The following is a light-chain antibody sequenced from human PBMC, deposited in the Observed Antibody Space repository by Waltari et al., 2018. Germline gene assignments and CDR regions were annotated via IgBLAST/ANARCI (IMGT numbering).Light chain of an antibody. CDR1: QSLLDTSNNKNN. CDR3: QQYSGSPLT. Sequence: DIVLTQSPDSLAVSLGERATINCKSSQSLLDTSNNKNNLAWYRQKPGQPPQLLFYWASTRPSGVPGRLGGGGSGSDFTLTISGLQADDVAVYYCQQYSGSPLTFGGGTKVEIE. J-gene: IGKJ4*01. V-gene: IGKV4-1*01. CDR2: WAS.